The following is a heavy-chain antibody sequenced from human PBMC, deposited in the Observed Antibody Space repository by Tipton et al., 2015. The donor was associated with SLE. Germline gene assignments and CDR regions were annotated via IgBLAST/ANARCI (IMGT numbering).Heavy chain of an antibody. Sequence: SLRLSCAASGSTFSSSVMSWVRQAPGRGLEWVSVIYSGDNAYYADSVKGRFTISRDKSKNTLYLQMNSLRAEDTAVYYCARELTGDAFDYWGQGTLVTVSS. D-gene: IGHD7-27*01. V-gene: IGHV3-23*03. CDR3: ARELTGDAFDY. CDR1: GSTFSSSV. J-gene: IGHJ4*02. CDR2: IYSGDNA.